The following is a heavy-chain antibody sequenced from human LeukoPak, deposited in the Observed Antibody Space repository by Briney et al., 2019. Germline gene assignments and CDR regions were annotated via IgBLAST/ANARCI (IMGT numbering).Heavy chain of an antibody. J-gene: IGHJ4*02. D-gene: IGHD3-16*02. V-gene: IGHV1-2*02. CDR1: GYTFTGYY. CDR3: AREQRSYRYGQSLGY. Sequence: ASVKVSCKASGYTFTGYYMHWVRPAPGQGLEWMGWINPNSGGTNYAQKFQGRVTMTRDTSISTAYMELSRLRSDDTAVYYCAREQRSYRYGQSLGYWGQGTLVTVSS. CDR2: INPNSGGT.